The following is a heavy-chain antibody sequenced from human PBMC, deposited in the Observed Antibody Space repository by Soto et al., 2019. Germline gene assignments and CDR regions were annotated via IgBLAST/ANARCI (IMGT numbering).Heavy chain of an antibody. J-gene: IGHJ6*03. D-gene: IGHD3-3*01. CDR2: IYYSGST. CDR3: ARALRFEYYYYYMDV. Sequence: QVQLQESGPGLVKPSQTLSLTCTVSGGSISSGGYYWSWIRQHPGKGLEWIGYIYYSGSTYYNPSLKSRVTISVDPSKNQFSLKLSFVTAADTAVYYCARALRFEYYYYYMDVWGKGTTVTVSS. V-gene: IGHV4-31*03. CDR1: GGSISSGGYY.